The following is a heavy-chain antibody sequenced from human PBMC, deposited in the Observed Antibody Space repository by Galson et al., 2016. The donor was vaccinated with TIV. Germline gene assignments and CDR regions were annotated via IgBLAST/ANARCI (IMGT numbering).Heavy chain of an antibody. Sequence: SETLSLTCAVSGGSISSYYWSWIRQPPGKGLEWIGYIYSSGNTNYKPSLQSRVTMSLDPSKNQFSLRLNSVTAADTAVYYCARDRGGARTGVYDYWGQGTLVTVSS. CDR3: ARDRGGARTGVYDY. CDR1: GGSISSYY. V-gene: IGHV4-59*01. J-gene: IGHJ4*02. CDR2: IYSSGNT. D-gene: IGHD3/OR15-3a*01.